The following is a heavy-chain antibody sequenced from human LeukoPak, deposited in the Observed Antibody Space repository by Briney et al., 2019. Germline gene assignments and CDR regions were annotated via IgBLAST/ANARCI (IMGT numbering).Heavy chain of an antibody. CDR3: ARGGQQWRGGNYFDS. J-gene: IGHJ4*02. V-gene: IGHV1-3*03. CDR2: ITTGRGET. Sequence: ASVKVSCKASGCTFIGYYMHWVRQAPGQSLEWMGWITTGRGETRFSQDFQRRITLTRDKSANTVYMDLTDLTSEDTAVYYCARGGQQWRGGNYFDSWGQGTLVAVSS. D-gene: IGHD6-19*01. CDR1: GCTFIGYY.